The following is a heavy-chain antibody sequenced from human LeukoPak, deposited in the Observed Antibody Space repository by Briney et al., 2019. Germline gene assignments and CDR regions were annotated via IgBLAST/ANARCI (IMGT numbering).Heavy chain of an antibody. D-gene: IGHD6-13*01. CDR1: VVSITYY. J-gene: IGHJ6*03. V-gene: IGHV4-59*01. CDR2: LSNIGSN. CDR3: ARDGLAAAVWDYYYYYMDV. Sequence: SETLSLTCAVSVVSITYYWSWIRQHPGKGLEWIGYLSNIGSNDYNPSLKGRVTISRDTSKNQFSLRLSSVTAADAAVYYCARDGLAAAVWDYYYYYMDVWGKGTTVTISS.